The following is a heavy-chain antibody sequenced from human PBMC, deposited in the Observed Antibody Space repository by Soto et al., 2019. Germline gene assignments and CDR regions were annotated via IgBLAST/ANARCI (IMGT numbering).Heavy chain of an antibody. V-gene: IGHV1-69*06. Sequence: ASVKVSFKASGGTFSSYAISWVRQAPGQGLEWMGGIIPIFGTANYAQKFQGRVTITADKFTSTAYMELSSLRSEDTAVYYCARTSYDYVWGSYLDYWGQGTLVTVSS. CDR1: GGTFSSYA. CDR3: ARTSYDYVWGSYLDY. CDR2: IIPIFGTA. D-gene: IGHD3-16*02. J-gene: IGHJ4*02.